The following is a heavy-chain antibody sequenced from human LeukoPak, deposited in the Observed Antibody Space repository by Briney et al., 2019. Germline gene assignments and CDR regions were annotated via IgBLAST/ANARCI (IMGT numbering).Heavy chain of an antibody. CDR1: GGTFSSYA. CDR2: IIPIFGTA. Sequence: SVKVSCKASGGTFSSYAISWVRQAPGQGLEWMGRIIPIFGTANYAQKFQGRVTITTDESTSTAYMELSSLRSENTAVYYCASATYYYDSSGYYYHYWGQGTLVTVSS. D-gene: IGHD3-22*01. V-gene: IGHV1-69*05. CDR3: ASATYYYDSSGYYYHY. J-gene: IGHJ4*02.